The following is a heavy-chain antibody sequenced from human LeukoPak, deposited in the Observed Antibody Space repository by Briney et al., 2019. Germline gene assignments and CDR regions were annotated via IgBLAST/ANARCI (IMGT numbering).Heavy chain of an antibody. CDR3: ARRGTGHGMDV. V-gene: IGHV3-74*01. D-gene: IGHD1-1*01. J-gene: IGHJ6*02. Sequence: GGSLRLSCAASGFTFNNYWIHWVRQIPGKGLVWVSRINNDGSSASYVDSVKGRFTISRDNAKNTLFLQMNSLRAEDTAVYYCARRGTGHGMDVWGQGTTVIVSS. CDR1: GFTFNNYW. CDR2: INNDGSSA.